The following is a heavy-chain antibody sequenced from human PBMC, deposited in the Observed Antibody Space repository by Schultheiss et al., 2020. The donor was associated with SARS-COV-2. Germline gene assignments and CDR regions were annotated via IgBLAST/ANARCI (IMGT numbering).Heavy chain of an antibody. J-gene: IGHJ4*02. CDR3: ARAAIDY. Sequence: GESLKISCAASGFTFSSYAMSWVRQAPGKGLEWVAVIWYDGSNKYYSDSVKGRFTISRDNSKNTLYLQMNSLRAEETAVYYCARAAIDYWGQGTLVTVAS. V-gene: IGHV3-33*08. CDR1: GFTFSSYA. CDR2: IWYDGSNK. D-gene: IGHD3-9*01.